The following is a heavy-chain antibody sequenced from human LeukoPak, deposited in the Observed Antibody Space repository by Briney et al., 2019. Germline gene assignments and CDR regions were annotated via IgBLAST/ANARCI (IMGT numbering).Heavy chain of an antibody. CDR2: ISSSSYI. J-gene: IGHJ4*02. CDR3: ARGGAAAWNFDY. D-gene: IGHD6-13*01. V-gene: IGHV3-21*01. Sequence: GGSLRPSCAASGFTFSSYSMNWVRQAPGKGLEWVSSISSSSYIYYADSVKGRFTISRDNAKNSLYLQMNSLRAEDTAVYYCARGGAAAWNFDYWGQGTLVTVSS. CDR1: GFTFSSYS.